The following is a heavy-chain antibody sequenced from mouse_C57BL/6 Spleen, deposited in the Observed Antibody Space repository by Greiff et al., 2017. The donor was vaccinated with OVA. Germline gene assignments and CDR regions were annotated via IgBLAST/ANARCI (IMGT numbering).Heavy chain of an antibody. D-gene: IGHD1-1*01. CDR2: IHPNSGST. CDR3: ARRDGPYYFDY. CDR1: GYTFTSYW. J-gene: IGHJ2*01. V-gene: IGHV1-64*01. Sequence: QVQLQQPGAELVKPGASVKLSCKASGYTFTSYWMHWVKQRPGQGLEWIGMIHPNSGSTNYNEKFKSKATLTVDKSSSTDYMQLSSLTSEDSAVYYCARRDGPYYFDYWGQGTTLTVSS.